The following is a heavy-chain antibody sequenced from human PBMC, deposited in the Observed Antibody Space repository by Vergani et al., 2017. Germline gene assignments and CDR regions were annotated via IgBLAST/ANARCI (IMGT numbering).Heavy chain of an antibody. J-gene: IGHJ4*02. CDR2: ISADNGNT. CDR3: ACVRGVVYNPFDY. V-gene: IGHV1-18*01. CDR1: GYTFTSYG. D-gene: IGHD5-24*01. Sequence: QVQLVQSGAEVKKPGASVKVSCKASGYTFTSYGISWVRQAPGKGLEWMGWISADNGNTNYAQKIQDRVTMTTDTSTSTAYMERRSLRPNDTALYYCACVRGVVYNPFDYWGQGTLVTVSS.